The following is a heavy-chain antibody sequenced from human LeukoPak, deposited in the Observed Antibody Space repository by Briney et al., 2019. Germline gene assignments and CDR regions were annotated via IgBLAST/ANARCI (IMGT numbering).Heavy chain of an antibody. CDR3: ARVTHYCGSTSCYTVYYFDY. CDR2: MNPNSGNT. Sequence: ASVKVSCKASGYTFSIYDINWVRQATGQGLEWMGWMNPNSGNTGYAQKFQGRVTMTRNTSISTAYMELSSLRSEDTALYYCARVTHYCGSTSCYTVYYFDYWGQGTLVTVSS. CDR1: GYTFSIYD. D-gene: IGHD2-2*02. V-gene: IGHV1-8*01. J-gene: IGHJ4*02.